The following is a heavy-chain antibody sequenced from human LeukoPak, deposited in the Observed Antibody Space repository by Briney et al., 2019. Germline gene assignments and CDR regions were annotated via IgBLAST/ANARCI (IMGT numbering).Heavy chain of an antibody. Sequence: GGSLRLSCAGSDFSFITYAMSWVRQAPGRGLEWVSTIAGRGDATYYADSVKGRFTISRDNSKNTASLQMNNVRDDDTAVYYCAKGGERGTFYLSDWGQGTLVTV. J-gene: IGHJ4*02. D-gene: IGHD1-26*01. V-gene: IGHV3-23*01. CDR3: AKGGERGTFYLSD. CDR2: IAGRGDAT. CDR1: DFSFITYA.